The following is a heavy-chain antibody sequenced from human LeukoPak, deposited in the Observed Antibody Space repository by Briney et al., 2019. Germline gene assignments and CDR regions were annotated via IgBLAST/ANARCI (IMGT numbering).Heavy chain of an antibody. J-gene: IGHJ3*02. D-gene: IGHD3-22*01. CDR1: GFTVSSNY. V-gene: IGHV3-53*01. CDR2: IYSGGST. CDR3: ARDSSGLDAFDI. Sequence: PGGSLRLSCAASGFTVSSNYMSWVRQAPGKGLEWVSVIYSGGSTYYADSVKGRFTIPRDNSKNTLYLQMNSLRAEDTAVYYCARDSSGLDAFDIWGQGTMVTVSS.